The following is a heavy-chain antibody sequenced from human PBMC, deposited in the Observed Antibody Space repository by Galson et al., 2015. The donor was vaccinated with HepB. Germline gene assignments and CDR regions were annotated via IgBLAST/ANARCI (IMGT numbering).Heavy chain of an antibody. CDR3: AKGVSAGFGEFQEWYFDL. J-gene: IGHJ2*01. V-gene: IGHV3-23*01. CDR2: ISGSGGST. Sequence: SLRLSCAASGFTFSSYAMSWVRQAPGKGLEWVSAISGSGGSTYYADSVKGRFTISRDNSKNTLYLQMNSLRAEDTAVYYCAKGVSAGFGEFQEWYFDLWGRGTLVTVSS. D-gene: IGHD3-10*01. CDR1: GFTFSSYA.